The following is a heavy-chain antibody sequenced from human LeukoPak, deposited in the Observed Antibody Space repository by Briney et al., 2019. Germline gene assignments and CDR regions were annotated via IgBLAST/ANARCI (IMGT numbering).Heavy chain of an antibody. CDR2: IYYSGST. V-gene: IGHV4-59*01. D-gene: IGHD5-18*01. CDR3: AKVYQGSKRDTAMEFDY. CDR1: GGSISSYY. Sequence: PSETLSLTCTVSGGSISSYYWSWIRQPPGKGLEWIGYIYYSGSTNYNPSLKSRVTISVDTSKNQFSLKLRSVTAADTAVYYCAKVYQGSKRDTAMEFDYWGQGTLVTVSS. J-gene: IGHJ4*02.